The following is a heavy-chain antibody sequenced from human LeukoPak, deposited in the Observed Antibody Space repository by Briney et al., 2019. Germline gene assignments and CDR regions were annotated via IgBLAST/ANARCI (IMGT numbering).Heavy chain of an antibody. CDR2: VTGGGGDT. J-gene: IGHJ4*02. V-gene: IGHV3-23*01. Sequence: GGSQRLSCAASGFSFSSYAMSWVRQAPGKRLEWVSVVTGGGGDTYYADSVKGRFTISRDNFKNTLYLQMNSLRAEDTAVYYCAKSPLWFGELFQFDYWGQGTLVTVSS. D-gene: IGHD3-10*01. CDR3: AKSPLWFGELFQFDY. CDR1: GFSFSSYA.